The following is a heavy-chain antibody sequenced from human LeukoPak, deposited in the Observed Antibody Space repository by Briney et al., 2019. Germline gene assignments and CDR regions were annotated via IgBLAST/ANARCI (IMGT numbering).Heavy chain of an antibody. CDR3: ASGHYCSGGSCPSYFQH. D-gene: IGHD2-15*01. J-gene: IGHJ1*01. Sequence: SETLSLTCAVSGGSISSSNWWSWVRQPPGKGLEWIGEIYHSGSTNYNPSLKSRVTISVDKSKNQFSLKLSSVTAADTAVYYCASGHYCSGGSCPSYFQHWGQGTLVTVSS. CDR1: GGSISSSNW. CDR2: IYHSGST. V-gene: IGHV4-4*02.